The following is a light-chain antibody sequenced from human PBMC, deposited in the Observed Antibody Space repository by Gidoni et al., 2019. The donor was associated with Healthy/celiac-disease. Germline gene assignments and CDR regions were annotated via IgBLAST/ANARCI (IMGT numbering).Light chain of an antibody. Sequence: DIQMTQYPSSLSASVGDRVTITCQASQDISNYLTWYQQKPGKAPKLLIYDASNLETGVPSRFSGSGSGTDFTFTISSLQPEDIATYYCQQYDNLPFTFGPGTKVDIK. CDR3: QQYDNLPFT. V-gene: IGKV1-33*01. CDR1: QDISNY. J-gene: IGKJ3*01. CDR2: DAS.